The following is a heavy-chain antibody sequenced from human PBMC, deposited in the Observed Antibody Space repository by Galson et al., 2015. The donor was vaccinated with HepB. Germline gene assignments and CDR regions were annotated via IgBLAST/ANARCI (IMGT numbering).Heavy chain of an antibody. CDR3: AIQPGDDYDSSGYWGSGAFDI. CDR2: IGADNGDT. CDR1: GYTFSDYG. D-gene: IGHD3-22*01. V-gene: IGHV1-18*01. Sequence: SVKVSCKASGYTFSDYGINWVRQAPGQGPEWMGWIGADNGDTNYAQNFQGRVTMTTDTSTSSAYMELRSLRSDDTAVYYCAIQPGDDYDSSGYWGSGAFDIWCQGTLVIVSS. J-gene: IGHJ3*02.